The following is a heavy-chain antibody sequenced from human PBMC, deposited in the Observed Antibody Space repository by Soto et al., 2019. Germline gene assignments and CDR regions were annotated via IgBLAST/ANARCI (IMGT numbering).Heavy chain of an antibody. V-gene: IGHV3-30-3*01. D-gene: IGHD6-6*01. CDR2: ISYDGSNK. CDR1: GFTFSSYA. CDR3: ARDLRAARNYYYYGMDV. J-gene: IGHJ6*02. Sequence: GSLRLSCAASGFTFSSYAMHWVRQAPGKGLEWVAVISYDGSNKYYADSVKGRFTISRDNSKNTLYLQMNSLRAEDTAVYYCARDLRAARNYYYYGMDVWGQGTTVTVSS.